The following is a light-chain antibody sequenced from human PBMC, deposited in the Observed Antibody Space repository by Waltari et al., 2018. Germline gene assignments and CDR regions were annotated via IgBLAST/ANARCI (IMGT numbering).Light chain of an antibody. CDR2: EAS. V-gene: IGKV3-11*01. J-gene: IGKJ4*01. CDR1: QSVYNF. CDR3: QQRANWPPLT. Sequence: EVVLTQSPATLSLSPGERATLSCRASQSVYNFLAWYQQKPGQVPRLLIYEASQRATGIPARFSGSGSGTDFTLTISNLEPEDVAVYYCQQRANWPPLTFGGGTKVEIK.